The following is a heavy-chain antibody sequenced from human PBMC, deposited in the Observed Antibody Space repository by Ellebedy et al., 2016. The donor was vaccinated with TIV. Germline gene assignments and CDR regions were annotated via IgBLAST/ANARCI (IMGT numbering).Heavy chain of an antibody. CDR2: IQRKTDGGIT. CDR1: GFTFSNAW. CDR3: TTESDYYGSGYLAH. Sequence: PRGSLRLSCAASGFTFSNAWMSWVRQAPGKGLEWVGRIQRKTDGGITDYAAPVRGRFTISRDDSKNTLFLQMNSLKTEDTAVYYCTTESDYYGSGYLAHWGQGTLVTVSS. D-gene: IGHD3-10*01. V-gene: IGHV3-15*01. J-gene: IGHJ4*02.